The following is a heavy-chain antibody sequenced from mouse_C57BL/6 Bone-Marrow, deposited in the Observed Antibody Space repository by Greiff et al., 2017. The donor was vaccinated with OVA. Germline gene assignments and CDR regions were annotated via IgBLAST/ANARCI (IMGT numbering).Heavy chain of an antibody. Sequence: QVQLQQPGAELVKPGASVKLSCKASGYTFTSYWMHWVKQRPGQGLEWIGMIHPNSGSTNYNEKFKSKATLTVDKSSSTAYMQLSSLTSEDSAVYYCARVDVYWFAYWGQGTLVTVSA. CDR1: GYTFTSYW. CDR3: ARVDVYWFAY. J-gene: IGHJ3*01. V-gene: IGHV1-64*01. CDR2: IHPNSGST.